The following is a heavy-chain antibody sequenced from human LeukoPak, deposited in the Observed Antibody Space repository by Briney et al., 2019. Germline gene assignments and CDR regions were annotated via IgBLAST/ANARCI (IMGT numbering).Heavy chain of an antibody. V-gene: IGHV3-21*01. Sequence: GGSLRLSCAASGFTFSSYSMNWVRQAPGRGLEWVSSISSSSSYIYYADSVKGRFTISRDNAKNSLYLQMNSLRAEDTAVYYCARDGGRSSSWDLPPPDYWGQGTLVTVSS. CDR3: ARDGGRSSSWDLPPPDY. J-gene: IGHJ4*02. CDR2: ISSSSSYI. D-gene: IGHD6-13*01. CDR1: GFTFSSYS.